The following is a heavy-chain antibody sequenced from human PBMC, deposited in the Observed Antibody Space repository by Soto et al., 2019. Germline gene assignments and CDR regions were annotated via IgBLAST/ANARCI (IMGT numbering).Heavy chain of an antibody. V-gene: IGHV3-30*18. CDR3: AKSGDSSGIDY. D-gene: IGHD3-22*01. CDR1: GFTFSTYG. J-gene: IGHJ4*02. CDR2: ISYDGSNK. Sequence: GDSLRLSCATSGFTFSTYGMHWVRQAPGKGLEWVAVISYDGSNKYYADSVKGRFTISRDNSKNTLYLQMNSLRAEDTAVYYCAKSGDSSGIDYWGQGT.